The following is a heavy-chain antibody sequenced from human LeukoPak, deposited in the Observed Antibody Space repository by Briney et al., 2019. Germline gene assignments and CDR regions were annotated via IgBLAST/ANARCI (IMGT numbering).Heavy chain of an antibody. D-gene: IGHD4-11*01. J-gene: IGHJ4*02. V-gene: IGHV4-4*07. CDR2: IYNSGST. Sequence: SETLSLTCTVSGGSISSYYWSWIRQPAGKGLEWIGHIYNSGSTNYNPSLKSRVTMSVDTSKNQFSLKLRSVTAADTAVYYCARGSSLQTNFDYGGQGTLVTVSS. CDR1: GGSISSYY. CDR3: ARGSSLQTNFDY.